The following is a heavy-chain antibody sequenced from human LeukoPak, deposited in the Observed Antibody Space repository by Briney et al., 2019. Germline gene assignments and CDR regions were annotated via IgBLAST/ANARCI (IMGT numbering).Heavy chain of an antibody. J-gene: IGHJ4*02. Sequence: ASVKVSCKASGGTFSSYAISWVRQAPGQGLEWMGRIVPILGIANYAQKFQGRVTTTADKSTSTAYMELSSLRSEDTAVYYCARGGSGWLPYYFDYWGQGTLVTVSS. D-gene: IGHD6-19*01. CDR1: GGTFSSYA. CDR3: ARGGSGWLPYYFDY. CDR2: IVPILGIA. V-gene: IGHV1-69*04.